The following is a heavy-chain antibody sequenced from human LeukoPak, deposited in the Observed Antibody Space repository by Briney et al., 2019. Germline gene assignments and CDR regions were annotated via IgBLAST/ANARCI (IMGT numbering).Heavy chain of an antibody. CDR1: GGSISTYC. CDR3: ARDSSGLNWFDP. J-gene: IGHJ5*02. D-gene: IGHD6-19*01. Sequence: SETLSLTCTVSGGSISTYCWSWIRQPPGKGLEWIGYISYSGSTNYNPSLKSRVTISVDTSRNQFSLKLSSVTAADTAVYYCARDSSGLNWFDPWGQGTLVTVSS. CDR2: ISYSGST. V-gene: IGHV4-59*01.